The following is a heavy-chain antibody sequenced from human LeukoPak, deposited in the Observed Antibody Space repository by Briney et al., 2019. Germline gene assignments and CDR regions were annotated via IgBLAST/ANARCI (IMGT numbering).Heavy chain of an antibody. V-gene: IGHV4-39*01. D-gene: IGHD1-7*01. CDR3: ARQTRVSMDV. J-gene: IGHJ6*04. CDR1: GGSISSSSYY. Sequence: PSETLSLTCTVSGGSISSSSYYWGWIRQPPGKGLEWIGSIYYSGSTYYNPSLKSRVTISVDTSKNQFSLKLSSVTAADTAVYYCARQTRVSMDVWGKGTTVTISS. CDR2: IYYSGST.